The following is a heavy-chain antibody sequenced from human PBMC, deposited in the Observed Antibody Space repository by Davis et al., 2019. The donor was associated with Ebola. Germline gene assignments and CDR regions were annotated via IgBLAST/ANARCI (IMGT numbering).Heavy chain of an antibody. J-gene: IGHJ6*02. Sequence: PGGSLRLSCAASGFTFSSYSMNWVRQAPGKGLEWVANIKQDGSEKYYVDSVRGRFSISRDNANNSLYLQMNSVRAEDTAVDYCARGGATDYYDSSGYYWYYYYYGMDVWGQGTTVTVSS. CDR1: GFTFSSYS. CDR3: ARGGATDYYDSSGYYWYYYYYGMDV. D-gene: IGHD3-22*01. CDR2: IKQDGSEK. V-gene: IGHV3-7*01.